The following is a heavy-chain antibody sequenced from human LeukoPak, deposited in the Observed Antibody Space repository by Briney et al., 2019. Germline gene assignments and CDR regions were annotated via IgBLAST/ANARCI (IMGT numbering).Heavy chain of an antibody. CDR2: IWYDGSNK. Sequence: GGSLRLSCAASGFSFSSYAMHWVRQAPGRGLGWVSAIWYDGSNKFYADSVKGRFTISRDKSKNTLYLQMNSLRAEDTAVYYCAKSGPDFGDLPSEYYFDYWGQGNLVTVSS. CDR3: AKSGPDFGDLPSEYYFDY. CDR1: GFSFSSYA. V-gene: IGHV3-33*03. D-gene: IGHD4-17*01. J-gene: IGHJ4*02.